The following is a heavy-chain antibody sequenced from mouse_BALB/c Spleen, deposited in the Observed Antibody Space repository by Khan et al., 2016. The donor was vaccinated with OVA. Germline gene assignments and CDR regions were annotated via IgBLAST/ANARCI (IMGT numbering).Heavy chain of an antibody. Sequence: QVQLQQSGGEVIRPGTSVRISCKASGYTFTNYWLGWIRQRPGHGLEWIGDIYPGGYFTNYNEHFKGKATLTVDTSSSTANMQLSSLTSEDSAVYFRARWATWYFDVWGAGTTVTVSS. D-gene: IGHD3-1*01. J-gene: IGHJ1*01. CDR2: IYPGGYFT. CDR3: ARWATWYFDV. CDR1: GYTFTNYW. V-gene: IGHV1-63*02.